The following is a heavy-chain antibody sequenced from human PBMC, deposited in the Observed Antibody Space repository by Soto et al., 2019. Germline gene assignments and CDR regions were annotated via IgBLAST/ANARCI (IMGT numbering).Heavy chain of an antibody. J-gene: IGHJ6*02. D-gene: IGHD3-22*01. Sequence: EVQLLESGGGLVQPGGSLRLSCAASGFTFSSYAMSWVRQAPGKGLEWVSAISGSGGSTYYADSVKGRFTISRDNSKNTLSLQMNSLRAEDTAVYYCAKGGDSSEEAYYYYYGMDVWGQGTTVTVSS. CDR3: AKGGDSSEEAYYYYYGMDV. CDR1: GFTFSSYA. CDR2: ISGSGGST. V-gene: IGHV3-23*01.